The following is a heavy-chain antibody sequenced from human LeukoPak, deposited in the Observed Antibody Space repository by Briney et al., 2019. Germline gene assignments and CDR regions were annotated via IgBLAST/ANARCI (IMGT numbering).Heavy chain of an antibody. D-gene: IGHD6-19*01. V-gene: IGHV1-2*02. CDR1: GYTFTAYY. CDR2: INPNSGGT. CDR3: ARGVAVAGTDY. Sequence: GASVKVSCKASGYTFTAYYMHWVRQAPGQGLEWMGWINPNSGGTNYAQKFQGRVTMTRDTSTSTVYMELSRLISDDTAVYYCARGVAVAGTDYWGQGTLVTVSS. J-gene: IGHJ4*02.